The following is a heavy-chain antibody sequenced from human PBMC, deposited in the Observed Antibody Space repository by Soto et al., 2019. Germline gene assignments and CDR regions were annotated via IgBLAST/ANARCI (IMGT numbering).Heavy chain of an antibody. J-gene: IGHJ6*02. Sequence: SETLSLTCTVSGGSISSYYWSWIRQPPGKGLEWIGYIYYSGSTSYNPSLKSRVTISVDTSKNQFSLKLSSVTAADTAVYYCARDSGLLWFGESAPSMDYGMDVWGQGTTVTVSS. V-gene: IGHV4-59*01. D-gene: IGHD3-10*01. CDR3: ARDSGLLWFGESAPSMDYGMDV. CDR2: IYYSGST. CDR1: GGSISSYY.